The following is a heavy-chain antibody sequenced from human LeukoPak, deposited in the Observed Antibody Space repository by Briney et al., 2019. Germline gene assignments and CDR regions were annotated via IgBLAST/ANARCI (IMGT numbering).Heavy chain of an antibody. D-gene: IGHD6-19*01. CDR1: GFTLSSYA. CDR2: ISGSGGST. J-gene: IGHJ4*02. V-gene: IGHV3-23*01. Sequence: GGSLRLSCAASGFTLSSYAMSWVRQAPGKGLEWVSAISGSGGSTYYADSVKGRFTISRDNSKNTLYLQMNSLRAEDTAVYYCAKGGARIAVAGTLVWDFWGQGTLVTVSS. CDR3: AKGGARIAVAGTLVWDF.